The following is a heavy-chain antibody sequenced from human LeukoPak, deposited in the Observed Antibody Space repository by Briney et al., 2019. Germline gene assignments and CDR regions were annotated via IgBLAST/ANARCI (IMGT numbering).Heavy chain of an antibody. CDR1: GNSISSGDNY. J-gene: IGHJ4*02. V-gene: IGHV4-61*02. D-gene: IGHD3/OR15-3a*01. Sequence: SETLSLTCTVSGNSISSGDNYWSWIQQPAGKGLEWIGRIYTSGSTYYNPSLKSRVTISVDTSKNQFSLKLSSVTAADTAVYYCARHGFLPRPPIGWGQGTLVTVSS. CDR2: IYTSGST. CDR3: ARHGFLPRPPIG.